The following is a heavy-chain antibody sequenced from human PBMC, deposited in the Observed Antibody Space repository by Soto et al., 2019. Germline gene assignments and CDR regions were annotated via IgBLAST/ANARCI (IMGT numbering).Heavy chain of an antibody. D-gene: IGHD6-19*01. CDR2: IYYSGST. CDR3: VRKSSGWYSD. V-gene: IGHV4-59*08. J-gene: IGHJ4*02. CDR1: GGSISSYY. Sequence: SETLSLTCTVSGGSISSYYWSWIRQPPGKGLEWIGYIYYSGSTNYNPSLKSRVTISVDTSKNQFSLKLSSVTAADTAVYYCVRKSSGWYSDWGQGTLVTVSS.